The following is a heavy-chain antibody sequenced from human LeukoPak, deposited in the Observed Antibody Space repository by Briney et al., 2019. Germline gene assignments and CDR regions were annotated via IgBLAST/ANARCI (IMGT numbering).Heavy chain of an antibody. CDR2: ISSSGSYI. Sequence: GGSLRLSCGASGFTFSRYSMNWVRQAPGKGLEWVSSISSSGSYIYYADSVKGRFTLSRDNPKNTLYLQMNSLIAEDTAVYYCVRDDSGSVIRGVLHYWGQGALVTVSS. V-gene: IGHV3-21*01. D-gene: IGHD3-10*01. J-gene: IGHJ4*02. CDR1: GFTFSRYS. CDR3: VRDDSGSVIRGVLHY.